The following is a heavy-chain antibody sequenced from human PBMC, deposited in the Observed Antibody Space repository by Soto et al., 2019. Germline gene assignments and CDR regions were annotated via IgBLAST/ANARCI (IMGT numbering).Heavy chain of an antibody. CDR1: GFTFSSYA. V-gene: IGHV3-30-3*01. CDR2: ISYDGSNK. Sequence: GGSLRLSCAASGFTFSSYAMHWVRQAPGKGLEWVAVISYDGSNKYYADSVKGRFTISRDNSKNTLYLQMNSLRAEDTAVYYCARDGSGKVRGLDSDYWGQGTLVTVSS. J-gene: IGHJ4*02. CDR3: ARDGSGKVRGLDSDY. D-gene: IGHD3-10*01.